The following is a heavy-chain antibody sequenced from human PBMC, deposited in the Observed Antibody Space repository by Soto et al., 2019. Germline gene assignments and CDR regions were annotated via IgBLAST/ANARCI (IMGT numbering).Heavy chain of an antibody. J-gene: IGHJ3*02. D-gene: IGHD3-10*01. CDR1: GGTFSSYA. Sequence: SVKVSCKASGGTFSSYAISWVRQAPGQGLEWMGGIIPIFGTANYAQKFQGRVTITADESTSIAYMELSSLRSEDTAVYYCARVSGSGSRNAFDIWGQGTMVTVSS. CDR3: ARVSGSGSRNAFDI. V-gene: IGHV1-69*13. CDR2: IIPIFGTA.